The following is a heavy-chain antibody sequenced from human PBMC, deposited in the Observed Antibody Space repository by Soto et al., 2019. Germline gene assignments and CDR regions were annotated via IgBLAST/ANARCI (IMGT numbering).Heavy chain of an antibody. D-gene: IGHD4-17*01. Sequence: QVQLVQSGAEVKKPGSSVKVSCKASGGTFSSYAISWVRQAPGQGLEWMGGIIPIFGTANYAQKFQGRVTITADGSTSAAYLEVCRLISEDTAVYYGAREGDPVPTSFAYWGQGTLVTFSS. CDR3: AREGDPVPTSFAY. J-gene: IGHJ4*02. CDR1: GGTFSSYA. CDR2: IIPIFGTA. V-gene: IGHV1-69*12.